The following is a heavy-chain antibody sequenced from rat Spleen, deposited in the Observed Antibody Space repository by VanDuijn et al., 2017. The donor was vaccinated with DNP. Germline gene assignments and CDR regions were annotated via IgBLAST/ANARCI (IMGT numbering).Heavy chain of an antibody. Sequence: EVQLVESGGGLVQPGRSLKLSCAVSRITFSDHNMAWVRQAPGKGLEWIGEVNQDSSAINYSPSLKDKFTISRDNAQNTLYLQMNKLGSEDTGIYYCAKGPNFGGWSDYFDYWGQGVMVTVSS. CDR1: RITFSDHN. D-gene: IGHD1-11*01. CDR2: VNQDSSAI. V-gene: IGHV4-2*01. J-gene: IGHJ2*01. CDR3: AKGPNFGGWSDYFDY.